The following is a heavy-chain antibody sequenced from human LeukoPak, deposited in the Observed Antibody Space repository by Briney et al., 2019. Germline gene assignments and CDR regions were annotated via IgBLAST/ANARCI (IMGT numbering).Heavy chain of an antibody. Sequence: GRSLRLSCAASGFTFSSYVMNWVRQAPGKGLEWVSAISGSGGSTYYADSVKGRFTISRDNSKDTVYLQMNSLRAEDTAVYYCAKANYDFWSGYQGWGQGTLVTVSS. D-gene: IGHD3-3*01. J-gene: IGHJ4*02. V-gene: IGHV3-23*01. CDR2: ISGSGGST. CDR3: AKANYDFWSGYQG. CDR1: GFTFSSYV.